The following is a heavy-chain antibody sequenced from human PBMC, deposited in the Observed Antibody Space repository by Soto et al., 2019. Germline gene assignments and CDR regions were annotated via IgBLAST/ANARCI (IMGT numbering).Heavy chain of an antibody. Sequence: QVQLVQSGPEVKKPGASVKVSCKASGYTSTSNGISWVRQAPGQGLEWMGWISASNGNTYYAQKFRGRVTMTTDTSTSTAYMELRSLSSDDTAVYYCANSWDRPLDPWGQGTLVTVSS. CDR2: ISASNGNT. J-gene: IGHJ5*02. CDR1: GYTSTSNG. V-gene: IGHV1-18*01. D-gene: IGHD1-26*01. CDR3: ANSWDRPLDP.